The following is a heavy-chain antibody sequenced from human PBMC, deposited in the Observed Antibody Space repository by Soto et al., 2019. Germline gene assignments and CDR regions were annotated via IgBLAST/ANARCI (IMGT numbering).Heavy chain of an antibody. CDR3: ARDKGQEWLVLAYYYYGMDV. CDR1: GYTFTSYY. Sequence: QVQLVQSGAEVKKPGASVKVSCKASGYTFTSYYMHWVRQAPGQGLEWMGIINPSGGSTSYAQKVQGRVTMTRDKSTSTLYMELSSLRSEDTAVYYCARDKGQEWLVLAYYYYGMDVWGQGTTVTVSS. V-gene: IGHV1-46*01. CDR2: INPSGGST. D-gene: IGHD6-19*01. J-gene: IGHJ6*02.